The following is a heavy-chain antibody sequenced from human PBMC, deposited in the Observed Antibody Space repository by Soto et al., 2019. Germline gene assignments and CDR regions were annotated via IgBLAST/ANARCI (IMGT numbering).Heavy chain of an antibody. D-gene: IGHD6-13*01. CDR1: GFTFSSYA. J-gene: IGHJ4*02. CDR3: ARRTSSWSFDY. V-gene: IGHV3-23*01. Sequence: EVQLLESGGGLVQPGGSLRLSCAASGFTFSSYAMSWVRQAPGKGLVWVSAISGSGGSTYYADSVKGRFTFSRDNSTNTRSLQMTSLRAEDTAVYYCARRTSSWSFDYWGQGTLVTVSS. CDR2: ISGSGGST.